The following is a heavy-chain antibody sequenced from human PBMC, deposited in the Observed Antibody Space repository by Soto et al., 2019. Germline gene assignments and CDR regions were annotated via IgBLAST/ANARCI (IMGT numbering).Heavy chain of an antibody. CDR1: GGSISSYY. D-gene: IGHD1-26*01. V-gene: IGHV4-59*08. Sequence: QVQLQESGPGLVKPSETLSLTCTVSGGSISSYYWSWIRQPPGKGLEWIGYIYYSGGTNYNPSLRRRVPRSVGSSTNHFSLKLSSVTAADTAVYYCARRYGGNLDYWGQGTLVTVSS. CDR3: ARRYGGNLDY. CDR2: IYYSGGT. J-gene: IGHJ4*02.